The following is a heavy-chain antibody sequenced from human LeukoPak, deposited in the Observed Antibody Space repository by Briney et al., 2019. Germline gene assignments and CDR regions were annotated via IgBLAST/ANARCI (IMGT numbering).Heavy chain of an antibody. CDR2: INHSGST. Sequence: SETLSLTCAVSGGSISSGGYSWSWIRQPPGKGLEWIGYINHSGSTYYNPSLKSRVTISVDRSKNQFSLKLSSVTASDTAVYYCARASYYYDSSGYYAPAHFDYWGQGPLVTVSS. CDR1: GGSISSGGYS. V-gene: IGHV4-30-2*01. J-gene: IGHJ4*02. CDR3: ARASYYYDSSGYYAPAHFDY. D-gene: IGHD3-22*01.